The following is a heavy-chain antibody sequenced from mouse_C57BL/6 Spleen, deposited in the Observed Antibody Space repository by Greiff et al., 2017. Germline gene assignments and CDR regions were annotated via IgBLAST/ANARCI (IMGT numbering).Heavy chain of an antibody. V-gene: IGHV1-9*01. CDR1: GYTFTGYW. CDR3: ASQTGHFDY. J-gene: IGHJ2*01. D-gene: IGHD4-1*01. Sequence: VQLQQSGAELMKPGASVKLSCKATGYTFTGYWIEWVKQRPGHGLEWIGEILPGNGSTNYNEKFKGKAAITADTSSNTAYMQLSNLTTEDSAIYYCASQTGHFDYWGQGTTLTVSS. CDR2: ILPGNGST.